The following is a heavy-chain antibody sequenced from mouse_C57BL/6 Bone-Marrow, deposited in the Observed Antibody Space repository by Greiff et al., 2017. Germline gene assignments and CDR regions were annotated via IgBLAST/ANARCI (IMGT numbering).Heavy chain of an antibody. J-gene: IGHJ1*03. CDR2: INPSSGYT. CDR1: GYTFTSYW. Sequence: QVHVKQSGAELAKPGASVKLSCKASGYTFTSYWMHWVKQRPGQGLEWIGYINPSSGYTKYNQKFKDKATLHADKSYSTAYMQMSSLTYEDSAVYYCARLRRYYGPDWYFDVGGTGTTVTVAS. CDR3: ARLRRYYGPDWYFDV. D-gene: IGHD1-2*01. V-gene: IGHV1-7*01.